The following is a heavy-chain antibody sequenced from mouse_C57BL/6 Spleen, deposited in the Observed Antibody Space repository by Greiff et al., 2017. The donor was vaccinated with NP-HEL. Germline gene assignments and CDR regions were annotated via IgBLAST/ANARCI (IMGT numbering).Heavy chain of an antibody. J-gene: IGHJ4*01. CDR1: GYTFTSYW. D-gene: IGHD4-1*02. V-gene: IGHV1-64*01. CDR3: ANWDKGDYAMDY. CDR2: IHPNSGST. Sequence: QVQLQQPGAELVKPGASVKLSCKASGYTFTSYWMHWVKQRPGQGLEWIGMIHPNSGSTNYNEKFKSKATLTVDKSSSTAYMQLSSLTSEDSAVYYCANWDKGDYAMDYWGQGTSVTVSS.